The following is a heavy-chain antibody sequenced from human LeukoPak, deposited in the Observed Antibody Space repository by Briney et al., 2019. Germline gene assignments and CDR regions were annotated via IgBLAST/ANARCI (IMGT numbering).Heavy chain of an antibody. J-gene: IGHJ6*04. V-gene: IGHV3-23*01. CDR2: ISGSGGST. Sequence: GGSLRLSCAASGFTFSSYAMSWVRQAPGKGLEWVSAISGSGGSTYYADSVKGRFTISRDNAKNSLYLQMNSLRAEDAAVYYCAELGITMIGGVWGKGTTVTISS. D-gene: IGHD3-10*02. CDR1: GFTFSSYA. CDR3: AELGITMIGGV.